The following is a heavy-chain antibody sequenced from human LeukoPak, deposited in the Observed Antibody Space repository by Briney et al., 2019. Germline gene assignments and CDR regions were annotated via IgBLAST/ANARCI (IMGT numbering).Heavy chain of an antibody. Sequence: GASVKVSCKASGYTFTGYYMHWVRQAPGQGPEWMGWINANSGGTNYAQKFQGRVTMTRDTSIRTTYMELNSLRAEDTAVYYCAGPTGGYSSGWYPEYFQHWGQGTLVTVSS. V-gene: IGHV1-2*02. D-gene: IGHD6-19*01. CDR2: INANSGGT. CDR1: GYTFTGYY. J-gene: IGHJ1*01. CDR3: AGPTGGYSSGWYPEYFQH.